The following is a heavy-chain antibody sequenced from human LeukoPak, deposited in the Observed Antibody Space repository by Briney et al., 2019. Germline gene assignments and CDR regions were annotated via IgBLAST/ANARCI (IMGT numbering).Heavy chain of an antibody. CDR3: AKSKGASGWPGFDY. CDR2: ISGSGGST. CDR1: GFTFRSYA. J-gene: IGHJ4*02. D-gene: IGHD6-19*01. V-gene: IGHV3-23*01. Sequence: PGGSLRLSCAASGFTFRSYAMSWVRQAPGKGLEWVSGISGSGGSTYYAYSVQGRFSISRDNSKNTLYLQMNNLRDEDTAVYYCAKSKGASGWPGFDYWGQGTLVTVSS.